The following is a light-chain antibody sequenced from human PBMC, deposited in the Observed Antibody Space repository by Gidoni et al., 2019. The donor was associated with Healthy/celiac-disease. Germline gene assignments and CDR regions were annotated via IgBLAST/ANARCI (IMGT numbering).Light chain of an antibody. J-gene: IGKJ1*01. CDR3: QQLNSYPST. V-gene: IGKV1-9*01. Sequence: DIPLTQSPSFLSASVGDRVTITCRASQGIRSYLAWYKQKPGKAPKLLIYAASTLQSGVPSRFSGSGSGTEFTLTISSLQPEDFATYYCQQLNSYPSTFGQGTKVEIK. CDR2: AAS. CDR1: QGIRSY.